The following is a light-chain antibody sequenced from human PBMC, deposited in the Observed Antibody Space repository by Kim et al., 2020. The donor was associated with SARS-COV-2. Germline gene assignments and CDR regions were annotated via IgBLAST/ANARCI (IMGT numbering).Light chain of an antibody. CDR3: LYHNNHLLN. CDR1: QAIGNH. CDR2: GAS. Sequence: ASVVDRVAITCRASQAIGNHLAWYQQKPGTAPKRLIYGASSLQSGVPSRFSGSGSGTEFTLTISSLQPEDFTTYYCLYHNNHLLNFGGGTKVDIK. J-gene: IGKJ4*01. V-gene: IGKV1-17*01.